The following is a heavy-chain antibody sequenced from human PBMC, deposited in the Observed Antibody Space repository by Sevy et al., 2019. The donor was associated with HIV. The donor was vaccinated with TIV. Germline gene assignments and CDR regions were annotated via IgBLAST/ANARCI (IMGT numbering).Heavy chain of an antibody. CDR2: VSGNGGHT. J-gene: IGHJ3*02. CDR1: GFTFSSYA. Sequence: GGSLRLSCAASGFTFSSYAMSWVRQAPGKGLDWISAVSGNGGHTYYADSVKGRFTISRDNSKNTLFLQMNSLRAEDTALYYCAKEIQRGCAFDNWGQGTMVTVSS. D-gene: IGHD5-18*01. V-gene: IGHV3-23*01. CDR3: AKEIQRGCAFDN.